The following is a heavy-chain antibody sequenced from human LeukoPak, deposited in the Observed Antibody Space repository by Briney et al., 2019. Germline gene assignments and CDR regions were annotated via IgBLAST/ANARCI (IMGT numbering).Heavy chain of an antibody. CDR2: IYY. D-gene: IGHD1-26*01. Sequence: SETLSLTCTISGGSISSDYWGWIRQPPGKGLEWIGNIYYNPSLNSRVTISIDSSKKHFSLKLSSVTAADTAVYYCARTDIYYPYDTFDIWGQGTMVTVSS. CDR3: ARTDIYYPYDTFDI. V-gene: IGHV4-39*07. CDR1: GGSISSDY. J-gene: IGHJ3*02.